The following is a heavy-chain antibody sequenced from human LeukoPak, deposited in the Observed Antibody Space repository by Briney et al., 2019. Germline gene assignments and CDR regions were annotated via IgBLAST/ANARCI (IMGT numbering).Heavy chain of an antibody. CDR1: GFTFSSYA. Sequence: GGSLRLSCAASGFTFSSYAMHWVRQAPGKGLEWVAVISYDGSNKYYADSVKGRFTISRDNSKNTLYLQMNSLRAEDTAVYYCARDSTVFGAFDIWGQGTMVTVSS. D-gene: IGHD2-2*01. V-gene: IGHV3-30*04. CDR2: ISYDGSNK. J-gene: IGHJ3*02. CDR3: ARDSTVFGAFDI.